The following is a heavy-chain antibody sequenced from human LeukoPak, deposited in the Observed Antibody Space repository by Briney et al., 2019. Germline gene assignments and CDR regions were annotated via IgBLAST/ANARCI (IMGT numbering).Heavy chain of an antibody. CDR3: ARDSTYYYDSGSSGPHYFDN. CDR1: GFTFSNYA. J-gene: IGHJ4*02. Sequence: GGSLRLSCAASGFTFSNYAMHWVRQAPGKGLEWVSLISSGGTYEYYADSVKGRFTISRDNSKNTLYLQLNSLRAEDTAVYYCARDSTYYYDSGSSGPHYFDNWGQGALVTVSS. D-gene: IGHD3-10*01. CDR2: ISSGGTYE. V-gene: IGHV3-30*01.